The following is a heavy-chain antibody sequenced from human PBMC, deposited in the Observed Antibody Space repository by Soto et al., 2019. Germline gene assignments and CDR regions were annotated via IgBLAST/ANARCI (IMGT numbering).Heavy chain of an antibody. Sequence: SETLSLTCAVYGGSFSGYYWSWIRQPPGKGLEWIGEINHSGSTNYNPSLKSRVTISVDTSKNQFSLKLSSVTAADTAVYYCARGDTAMVTHIDWFDPWGQGTLVTVSS. CDR3: ARGDTAMVTHIDWFDP. D-gene: IGHD5-18*01. CDR2: INHSGST. CDR1: GGSFSGYY. J-gene: IGHJ5*02. V-gene: IGHV4-34*01.